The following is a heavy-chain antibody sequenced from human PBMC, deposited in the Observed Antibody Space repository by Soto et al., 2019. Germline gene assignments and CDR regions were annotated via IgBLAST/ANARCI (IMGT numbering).Heavy chain of an antibody. CDR1: GDSVSTNSAT. D-gene: IGHD2-8*01. J-gene: IGHJ5*01. CDR3: ARLIGNSWLDS. V-gene: IGHV6-1*01. Sequence: SQTLSLTCAISGDSVSTNSATWDWIRQSPSRGLEWLGRTYYRSNWYTDYAVPVKGRITISPDTSNNQLSLQLNSVTPDDTAVYHCARLIGNSWLDSWGQGTLDTVSS. CDR2: TYYRSNWYT.